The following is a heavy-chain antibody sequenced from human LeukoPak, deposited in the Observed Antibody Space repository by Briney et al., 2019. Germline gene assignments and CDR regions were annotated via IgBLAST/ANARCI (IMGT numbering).Heavy chain of an antibody. CDR1: GGSFSGYY. V-gene: IGHV4-34*01. CDR2: INHSGST. D-gene: IGHD3-22*01. Sequence: SETLSLTCAVYGGSFSGYYWSWIRQPPGKGLEWIGEINHSGSTNYNPSLKSRVTISVDTSKNQFSLKLSSVTAADTAVYYCARRGSGYYSFDYWGQGTLVTVSS. J-gene: IGHJ4*02. CDR3: ARRGSGYYSFDY.